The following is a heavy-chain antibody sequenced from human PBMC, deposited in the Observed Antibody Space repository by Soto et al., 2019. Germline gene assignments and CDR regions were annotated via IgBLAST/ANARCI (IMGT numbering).Heavy chain of an antibody. CDR2: ISSSSSYI. CDR1: GFTFSSYI. V-gene: IGHV3-21*01. Sequence: SGGSLRLFCAASGFTFSSYIMNWVRQAPGKGLEWVSSISSSSSYIYYADSVKGRFTISRDNAKNSLYLQMNSLRAEDTAVYYCASQVRGEYEPDYYYYYGMDVWGQGTTVTVSS. CDR3: ASQVRGEYEPDYYYYYGMDV. D-gene: IGHD3-10*01. J-gene: IGHJ6*02.